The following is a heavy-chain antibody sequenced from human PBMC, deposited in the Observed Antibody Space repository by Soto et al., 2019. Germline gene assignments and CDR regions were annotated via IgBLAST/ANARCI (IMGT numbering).Heavy chain of an antibody. CDR2: INHSGST. V-gene: IGHV4-34*01. D-gene: IGHD6-19*01. CDR3: ARGLTGWLNAFDI. Sequence: SETLSLTCAVYGGSFSGYYWSWIRQPPGKGLEWIGEINHSGSTNYNPSLKSRVTISVDTSKNQFSLKLSSVTAADTAVYYCARGLTGWLNAFDIWGQGTMVTVS. J-gene: IGHJ3*02. CDR1: GGSFSGYY.